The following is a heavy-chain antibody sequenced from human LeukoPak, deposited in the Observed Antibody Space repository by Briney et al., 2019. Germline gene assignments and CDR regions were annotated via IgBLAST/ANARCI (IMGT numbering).Heavy chain of an antibody. CDR2: ISSSGNTI. J-gene: IGHJ4*02. Sequence: GGSLRLSCAASGFTFSDYYMSWIRQAPGKGLEWVSSISSSGNTISYTDSVKGRFTISRDNAKNSLSLQMNSLRAEDTAVYYSARHQVIAALFDYWGQGTLVTVSS. CDR1: GFTFSDYY. V-gene: IGHV3-11*01. D-gene: IGHD2-15*01. CDR3: ARHQVIAALFDY.